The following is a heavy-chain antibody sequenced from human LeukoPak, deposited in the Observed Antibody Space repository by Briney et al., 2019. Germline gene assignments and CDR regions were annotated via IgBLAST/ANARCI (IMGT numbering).Heavy chain of an antibody. Sequence: EGSLRLSCAASGFAFSSYAMNWVRQAPGKGLQWVSAISGSGGSTYYADSVKGRFTISRDNSKNTLYLQMNSLRAEDTAVYYCARRAGAYSHPYDYWGQGTLVTVSS. J-gene: IGHJ4*02. V-gene: IGHV3-23*01. CDR3: ARRAGAYSHPYDY. CDR2: ISGSGGST. D-gene: IGHD4/OR15-4a*01. CDR1: GFAFSSYA.